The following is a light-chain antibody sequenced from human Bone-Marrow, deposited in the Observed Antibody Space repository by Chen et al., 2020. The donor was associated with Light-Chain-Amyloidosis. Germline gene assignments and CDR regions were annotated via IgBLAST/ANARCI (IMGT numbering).Light chain of an antibody. V-gene: IGLV2-14*03. CDR1: SSDVGGYNY. CDR2: DVS. CDR3: SSYTSSRGVV. Sequence: QSALTQPASVSGSPGQSITISCTGTSSDVGGYNYVSWYQQHPGKAPNLMIYDVSNRPSGVSNRFSGSKSGNTASLTISGLQAEDEADYYCSSYTSSRGVVFGGGTKLTVL. J-gene: IGLJ2*01.